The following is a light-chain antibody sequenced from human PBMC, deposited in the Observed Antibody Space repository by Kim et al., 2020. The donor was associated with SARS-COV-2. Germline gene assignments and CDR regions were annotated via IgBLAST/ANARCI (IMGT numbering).Light chain of an antibody. CDR3: NSRDNSGNQV. CDR2: GQN. Sequence: SSELTQDPAMSVALGQTVRITCQGDSLRTYYASWYQHKPGQAPVLVIYGQNNRLSGFPDRVSGSRSGNTSSLTITGAQAEDEADYYCNSRDNSGNQVFGGGTQLTVL. CDR1: SLRTYY. J-gene: IGLJ3*02. V-gene: IGLV3-19*01.